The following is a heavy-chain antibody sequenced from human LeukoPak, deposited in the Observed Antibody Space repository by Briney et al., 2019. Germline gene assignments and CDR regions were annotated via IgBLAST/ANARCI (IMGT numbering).Heavy chain of an antibody. D-gene: IGHD6-19*01. CDR3: ARAKAVAGSAGDNCFDP. CDR1: GFTFGSDW. Sequence: GGSLRLSCAASGFTFGSDWMHWVRQAPGRGLVWVSRINGDGSSTSYADSVKGRFTISRDNAKNTLYLQMNSLRAEDTAVYFCARAKAVAGSAGDNCFDPWGQGALVTVSS. CDR2: INGDGSST. J-gene: IGHJ5*02. V-gene: IGHV3-74*01.